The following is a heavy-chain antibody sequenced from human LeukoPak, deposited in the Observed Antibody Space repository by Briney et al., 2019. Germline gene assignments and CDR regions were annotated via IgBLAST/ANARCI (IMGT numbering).Heavy chain of an antibody. Sequence: GGSLRLSCATSGFTFSSEPMNWVRQAPGKGLEWVAHIRSGGDNIHYVDSVRGRFTIPRDNAKKSLYLQMNSLRAEDTAVYYCVRDVQFAFDIWGQGTMVTVSS. J-gene: IGHJ3*02. CDR1: GFTFSSEP. D-gene: IGHD5-24*01. CDR3: VRDVQFAFDI. V-gene: IGHV3-48*01. CDR2: IRSGGDNI.